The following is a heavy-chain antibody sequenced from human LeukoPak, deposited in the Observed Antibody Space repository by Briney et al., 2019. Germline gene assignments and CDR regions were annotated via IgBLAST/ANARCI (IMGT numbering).Heavy chain of an antibody. V-gene: IGHV3-23*01. CDR2: ISGSGGST. CDR3: AKGSGYSYGYSDY. CDR1: GFTFSSYA. Sequence: GGSLRLSCAASGFTFSSYAMSWVRQAPGKGLEWVSAISGSGGSTYYGDSVKGRFTISRDNSKNTLYLQMNSLRAEDTAVYYCAKGSGYSYGYSDYWGQGTLVTVSS. J-gene: IGHJ4*02. D-gene: IGHD5-18*01.